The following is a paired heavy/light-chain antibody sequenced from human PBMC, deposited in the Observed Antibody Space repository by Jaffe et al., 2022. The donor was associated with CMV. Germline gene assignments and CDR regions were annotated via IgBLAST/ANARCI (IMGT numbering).Light chain of an antibody. Sequence: EIVLTQSPATLSLSPGERATLSCRASQSVSSYLAWYQQKPGQAPRLLIYDASNRATGIPARFSGSGSGTDFTLTISSLEPEDFAVYYCQQRSNWPPAFGQGTKLEIK. J-gene: IGKJ2*01. CDR3: QQRSNWPPA. CDR2: DAS. CDR1: QSVSSY. V-gene: IGKV3-11*01.
Heavy chain of an antibody. CDR1: GDSVSSNSAA. J-gene: IGHJ3*02. Sequence: QVQLQQSGPGLVKPSQTLSLTCAISGDSVSSNSAAWNWIRQSPSRGLEWLGRTYYRSKWYNDYAVSVKSRITINPDTSKNQFSLQLNSVTPEDTAVYYCARVHSPTYCSGGSCYFWGYAFDIWGQGTMVTVSS. V-gene: IGHV6-1*01. CDR3: ARVHSPTYCSGGSCYFWGYAFDI. CDR2: TYYRSKWYN. D-gene: IGHD2-15*01.